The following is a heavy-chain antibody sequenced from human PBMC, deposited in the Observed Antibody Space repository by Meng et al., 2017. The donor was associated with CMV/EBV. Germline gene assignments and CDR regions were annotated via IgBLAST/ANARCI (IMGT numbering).Heavy chain of an antibody. CDR1: GGSFSGYY. D-gene: IGHD2-2*02. CDR2: INHSGST. CDR3: ARADGYCSSTSCHRYWFDP. Sequence: SDTLSLTCAVYGGSFSGYYWSWIRQPPGKGLEWIGEINHSGSTNYNPSLKSRVTISVDTSKNQFSLKLSSVTAADTAVYYCARADGYCSSTSCHRYWFDPWGQGTLVTVSS. J-gene: IGHJ5*02. V-gene: IGHV4-34*01.